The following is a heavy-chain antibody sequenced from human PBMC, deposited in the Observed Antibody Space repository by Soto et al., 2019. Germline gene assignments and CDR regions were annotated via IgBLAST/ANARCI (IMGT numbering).Heavy chain of an antibody. Sequence: QVQLQESGPGLVKPSQTLSLTCTVSGGSISSGGYYWSWIHQHPGKGLEWIGYIYYSTYYNPSLKSRVTRSVDTSKNQFSLKLSSVTAADTAVYYCARDYRASYPAYYYYGMDVWGQGTTVTVSS. J-gene: IGHJ6*02. V-gene: IGHV4-31*03. D-gene: IGHD3-16*02. CDR2: IYYST. CDR1: GGSISSGGYY. CDR3: ARDYRASYPAYYYYGMDV.